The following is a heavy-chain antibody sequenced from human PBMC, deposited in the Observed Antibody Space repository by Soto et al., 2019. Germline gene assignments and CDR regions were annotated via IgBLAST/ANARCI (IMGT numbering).Heavy chain of an antibody. J-gene: IGHJ4*02. CDR2: ISYDGSNK. Sequence: PGGSLRLSCAASGFTFSSYGMHWVRQAPGKGLEWVAVISYDGSNKYYADSVKGRFTISRDNSKNTLYLQMNSLRAEDTAVYYCATPHSYEEGYFDYWGQGTLVTVSS. CDR1: GFTFSSYG. V-gene: IGHV3-30*03. D-gene: IGHD3-3*01. CDR3: ATPHSYEEGYFDY.